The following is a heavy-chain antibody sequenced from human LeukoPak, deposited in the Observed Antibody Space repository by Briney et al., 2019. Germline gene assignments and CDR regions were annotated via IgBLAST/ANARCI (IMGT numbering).Heavy chain of an antibody. CDR3: AKDQYYYGSGSLSSFDY. CDR2: IRYDGSNK. J-gene: IGHJ4*02. CDR1: GFTFSSYG. V-gene: IGHV3-30*02. Sequence: PGGSLRLSCAASGFTFSSYGMHWVRQAPGKGLEWVAFIRYDGSNKYYADSVKGRFTISRDNSKNTLYLQMNSLRAEDTAVYYCAKDQYYYGSGSLSSFDYWGQGTLVTVSS. D-gene: IGHD3-10*01.